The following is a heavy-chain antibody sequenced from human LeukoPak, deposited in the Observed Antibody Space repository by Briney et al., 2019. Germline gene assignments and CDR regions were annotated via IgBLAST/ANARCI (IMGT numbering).Heavy chain of an antibody. Sequence: SETLSLTCTVSGGSISSSSYYWGWIRQPPGKGLEWIGSIYYSGSTYYNPYLKSRVTISVDTSKNQFSLKLSSVTAADTAVYYCARDEISYDAFDIWGQGTMVTVSS. D-gene: IGHD2/OR15-2a*01. CDR1: GGSISSSSYY. CDR2: IYYSGST. J-gene: IGHJ3*02. V-gene: IGHV4-39*01. CDR3: ARDEISYDAFDI.